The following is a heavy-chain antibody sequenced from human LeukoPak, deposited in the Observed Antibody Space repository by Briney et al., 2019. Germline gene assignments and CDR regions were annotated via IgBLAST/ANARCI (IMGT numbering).Heavy chain of an antibody. Sequence: GGSLRLSCAASGFTFSSYWMHWVRQAPGKGLVWVSRINSDGSSTSYADSVKGRFTISRDNAKNTLYLQMNSLRAEDTAVYYCARGGKYSSSSGGYYYYGMDVWGQGTTVTVSS. CDR1: GFTFSSYW. CDR3: ARGGKYSSSSGGYYYYGMDV. CDR2: INSDGSST. V-gene: IGHV3-74*01. J-gene: IGHJ6*02. D-gene: IGHD6-6*01.